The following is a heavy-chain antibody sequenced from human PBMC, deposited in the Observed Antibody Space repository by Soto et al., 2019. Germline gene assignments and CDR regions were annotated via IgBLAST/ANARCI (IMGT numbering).Heavy chain of an antibody. Sequence: SETLSLTCTVYGGSFSGYYWIWIRQPPGKGLEWIGEINHSGSTNYNPSLKSRVTISVDTSKNQFSLKLSSVTAADTAVYYCATGDPNYYDISGYYSPPPYYYGMDVWXQGTTVKSP. D-gene: IGHD3-22*01. J-gene: IGHJ6*02. V-gene: IGHV4-34*01. CDR1: GGSFSGYY. CDR2: INHSGST. CDR3: ATGDPNYYDISGYYSPPPYYYGMDV.